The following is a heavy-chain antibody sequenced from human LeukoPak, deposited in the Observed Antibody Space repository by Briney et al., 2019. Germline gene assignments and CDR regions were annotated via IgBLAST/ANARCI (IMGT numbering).Heavy chain of an antibody. CDR3: ARVDTYSSSWYFDY. D-gene: IGHD6-13*01. CDR1: GFTVSSNY. Sequence: SGGSLRLSCAASGFTVSSNYMNWVRQAPGKGLEWVSVIYSGGSTDYADSVKGRFTISRDNSKNTLYLQMNSLRGEDTAVYYCARVDTYSSSWYFDYWGQGTLVTVSS. CDR2: IYSGGST. V-gene: IGHV3-66*01. J-gene: IGHJ4*02.